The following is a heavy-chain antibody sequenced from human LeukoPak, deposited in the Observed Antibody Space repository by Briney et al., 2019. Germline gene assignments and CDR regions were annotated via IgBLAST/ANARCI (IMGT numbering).Heavy chain of an antibody. V-gene: IGHV3-66*01. CDR3: ARAVGSFDWLPLFDY. CDR1: GFTVSSNY. D-gene: IGHD3-9*01. J-gene: IGHJ4*02. CDR2: IYSGGST. Sequence: SGGSLRLSCAASGFTVSSNYMSWVRQAPGKGLEWVSVIYSGGSTYYADSVKGRFTISRDNSKNTLYLQMNSLRAEDTAVYYCARAVGSFDWLPLFDYWGQGTLVTVSS.